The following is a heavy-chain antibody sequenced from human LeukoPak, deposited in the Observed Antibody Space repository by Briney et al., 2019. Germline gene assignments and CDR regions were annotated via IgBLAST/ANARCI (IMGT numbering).Heavy chain of an antibody. D-gene: IGHD6-19*01. CDR3: ARDTTVASGMQF. CDR1: GVSTSTYS. J-gene: IGHJ4*02. CDR2: VVTTTT. V-gene: IGHV4-4*07. Sequence: PSETLSLTCTVSGVSTSTYSWTWVRHSPGKGLEWIGSVVTTTTKYSPALRSRVAISVDTSKNQFSLRLESVTTAETAVYYCARDTTVASGMQFWGQGALVTVSS.